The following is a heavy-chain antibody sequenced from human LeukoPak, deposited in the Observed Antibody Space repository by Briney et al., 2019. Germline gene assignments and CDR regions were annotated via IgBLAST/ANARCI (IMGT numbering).Heavy chain of an antibody. Sequence: SVKVSSKAARGTCRSYTTSWVPQDPEKGLEWMGGIIPIFGTANYAQKFQGRLTITTDESTSTAYMELSSLRSEDTAVYYCADDYGDYGAFDVWGQGTMVTVSS. D-gene: IGHD4-17*01. J-gene: IGHJ3*01. CDR1: RGTCRSYT. CDR3: ADDYGDYGAFDV. V-gene: IGHV1-69*05. CDR2: IIPIFGTA.